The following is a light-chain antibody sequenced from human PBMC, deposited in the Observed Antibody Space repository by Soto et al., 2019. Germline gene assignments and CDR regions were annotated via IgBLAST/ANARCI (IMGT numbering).Light chain of an antibody. CDR1: QILSSN. J-gene: IGKJ5*01. CDR2: GAS. CDR3: QQYNNWPLT. V-gene: IGKV3-15*01. Sequence: DIVMTQSPAPLSVTPAQRATLSCRASQILSSNLAWYHHKPGQAPRLLIYGASSRATSIPARFSGSGSGTEFTLTISSLQSEDFAVYYCQQYNNWPLTFGQGTRLEIK.